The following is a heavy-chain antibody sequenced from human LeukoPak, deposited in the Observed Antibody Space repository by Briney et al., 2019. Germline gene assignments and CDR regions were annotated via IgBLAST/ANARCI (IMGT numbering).Heavy chain of an antibody. J-gene: IGHJ4*02. CDR2: MNPNSGNT. CDR1: GYTFTSYD. D-gene: IGHD6-13*01. V-gene: IGHV1-8*01. Sequence: GASVKVSCKASGYTFTSYDINWVRQATGQGLEWMGWMNPNSGNTGYAQKFQGRVTMTRNTSISTAYMELSSLRSEDTAVYYCARPGIAAAGTGWEKNHFDYWGQGTLVTVSS. CDR3: ARPGIAAAGTGWEKNHFDY.